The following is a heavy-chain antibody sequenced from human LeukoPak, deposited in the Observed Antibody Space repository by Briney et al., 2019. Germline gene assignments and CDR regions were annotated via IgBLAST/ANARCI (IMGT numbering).Heavy chain of an antibody. CDR1: DGSIRTYY. J-gene: IGHJ4*02. Sequence: SETLSLTCSVSDGSIRTYYWSWIRPSPGQGLEWIGNIYYRGDINYNPSLKSRVIISIDTSKNQFSLKVTSLTAADTAVYYCATNKDWAEADWGQGTLVFVSS. CDR3: ATNKDWAEAD. CDR2: IYYRGDI. D-gene: IGHD3/OR15-3a*01. V-gene: IGHV4-59*03.